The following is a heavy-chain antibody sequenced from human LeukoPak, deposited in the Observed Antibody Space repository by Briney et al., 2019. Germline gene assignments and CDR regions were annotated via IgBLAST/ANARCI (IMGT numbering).Heavy chain of an antibody. Sequence: GRSLRLSCAASGFTFSSYGMHWVRQAPGKGLEWVSGINWNGGSTGYADSVKGRFTISRDNAKNSLYLQMNSLRAEDTALYYCARDLRIFKGPPTVTQYYYYYYMDVWGKGTTVTVSS. CDR3: ARDLRIFKGPPTVTQYYYYYYMDV. V-gene: IGHV3-20*04. CDR2: INWNGGST. J-gene: IGHJ6*03. D-gene: IGHD4-17*01. CDR1: GFTFSSYG.